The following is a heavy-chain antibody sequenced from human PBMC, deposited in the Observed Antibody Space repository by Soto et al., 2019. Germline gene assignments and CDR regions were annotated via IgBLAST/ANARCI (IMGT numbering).Heavy chain of an antibody. CDR3: ARGRVGATNWNWFDP. V-gene: IGHV4-34*01. D-gene: IGHD1-26*01. J-gene: IGHJ5*02. CDR2: INHSGST. Sequence: PSETLSLTCAVYGGSFSDYYWNWIRQPPGKGLERIGEINHSGSTNYNPSLKSRVTISVDTSKNHFSLNLSSVTAADTAVYSCARGRVGATNWNWFDPWGQGTLVTVS. CDR1: GGSFSDYY.